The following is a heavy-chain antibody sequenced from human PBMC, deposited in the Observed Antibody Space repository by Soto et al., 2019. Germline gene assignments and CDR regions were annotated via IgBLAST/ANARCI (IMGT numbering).Heavy chain of an antibody. CDR2: INHSGST. CDR3: ARGLWFGVSHFDY. CDR1: GGSFSGYY. Sequence: QVQLQQWGAGLLKPSETLSLTCAVYGGSFSGYYWSWIRQPPGKGLEWIGEINHSGSTNYNPSLKSRVTISVDTSKNQFSLKLSSVTAADTAVYYCARGLWFGVSHFDYWGQGTLVTVPS. V-gene: IGHV4-34*01. D-gene: IGHD3-10*01. J-gene: IGHJ4*02.